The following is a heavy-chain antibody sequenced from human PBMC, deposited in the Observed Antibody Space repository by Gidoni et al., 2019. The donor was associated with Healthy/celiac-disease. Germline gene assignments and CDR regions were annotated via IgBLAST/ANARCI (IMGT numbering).Heavy chain of an antibody. D-gene: IGHD3-22*01. CDR1: GFPFSSYA. CDR2: ISGSGGST. V-gene: IGHV3-23*01. Sequence: EVQLLESGGGLVQPGGSLRLSCAAPGFPFSSYAMSWVRQAPGKGLEWVSAISGSGGSTYYADSVKGRFTISRDNSKNTLYLQMNSLRAEDTAVYYCAKEMYYYDSSGYPLDYWGQGTLVTVSS. J-gene: IGHJ4*02. CDR3: AKEMYYYDSSGYPLDY.